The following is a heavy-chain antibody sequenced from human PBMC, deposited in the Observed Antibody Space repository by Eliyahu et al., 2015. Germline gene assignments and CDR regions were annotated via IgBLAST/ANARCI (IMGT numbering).Heavy chain of an antibody. D-gene: IGHD3-9*01. CDR2: ISYDGSNK. V-gene: IGHV3-30*04. CDR3: ARDYKVRYYDILTGYTSDY. J-gene: IGHJ4*02. Sequence: QVQLVESGGGVVQPGRSLRLSCAAXGFXFXSYAMXWVRQAPGKGLEWVAVISYDGSNKYYADSVKGRFTISRDNSKNTLYLQMNSLRAEDTAVYYCARDYKVRYYDILTGYTSDYWGQGTLVTVSS. CDR1: GFXFXSYA.